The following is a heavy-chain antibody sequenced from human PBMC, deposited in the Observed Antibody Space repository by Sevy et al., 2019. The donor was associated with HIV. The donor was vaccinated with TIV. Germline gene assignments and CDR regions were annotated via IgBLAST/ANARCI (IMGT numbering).Heavy chain of an antibody. V-gene: IGHV3-33*08. CDR3: VSWASIAAAGNFAY. D-gene: IGHD6-13*01. J-gene: IGHJ4*02. Sequence: GGSLRLSCAASGFIFSTYGMHWVRQAPGKGLEWVALIWYDGSSQYYADSVQGRFTISRNNSKNTLDLQMKSLSAEDTAEYYWVSWASIAAAGNFAYWGQGTLVTVSS. CDR2: IWYDGSSQ. CDR1: GFIFSTYG.